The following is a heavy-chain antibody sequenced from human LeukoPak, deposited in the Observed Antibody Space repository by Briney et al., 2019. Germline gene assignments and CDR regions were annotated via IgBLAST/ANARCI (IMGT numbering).Heavy chain of an antibody. D-gene: IGHD6-6*01. CDR2: ITHSGST. Sequence: GSLRLSCAASGFTFSNYWMTWVRQAPGKGLEWIGEITHSGSTNYSPSLKSRVTISVDTSKNQFSLKLSSVTAADTAVYYCARKTYSSSHKFYYYYYMDVWGKGTTVTVSS. CDR1: GFTFSNYW. V-gene: IGHV4-34*01. CDR3: ARKTYSSSHKFYYYYYMDV. J-gene: IGHJ6*03.